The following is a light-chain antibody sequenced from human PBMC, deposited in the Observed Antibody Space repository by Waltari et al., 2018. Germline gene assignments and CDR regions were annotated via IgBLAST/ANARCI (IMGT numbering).Light chain of an antibody. CDR1: STDVGGYGY. Sequence: QSALTQPASVSGSPGQSITISCTGTSTDVGGYGYVSWYQPYPGRAPKLIIYEVSYRPSGISTRFSGSKSGNTASLTISGLQADDEADYYCSSHTSTVPHVFGTGTRVTV. J-gene: IGLJ1*01. CDR3: SSHTSTVPHV. V-gene: IGLV2-14*03. CDR2: EVS.